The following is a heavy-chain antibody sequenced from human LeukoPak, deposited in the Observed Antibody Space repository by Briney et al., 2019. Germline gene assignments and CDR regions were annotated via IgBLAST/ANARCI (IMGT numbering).Heavy chain of an antibody. CDR3: ARAKSRTGTFDY. J-gene: IGHJ4*02. CDR2: INPSGGST. D-gene: IGHD1-7*01. CDR1: GYTFTSYY. V-gene: IGHV1-46*01. Sequence: ASVKVSCKASGYTFTSYYMHRVRQAPGQGLEWMGIINPSGGSTSYAQKFQGRVTMTRDMSTSTVYLELSSLRSEDTAVYYCARAKSRTGTFDYWGQGTLVTVSS.